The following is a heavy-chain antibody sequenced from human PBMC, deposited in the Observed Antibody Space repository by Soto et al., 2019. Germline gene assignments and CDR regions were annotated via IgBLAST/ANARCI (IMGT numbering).Heavy chain of an antibody. CDR3: VRDYASDSGVHLDF. V-gene: IGHV1-3*01. D-gene: IGHD3-22*01. Sequence: QVQLVQSGTEVKKPGASVKVSCKASRYRFTHYVIHWVRQAPGQRLEWMGWIGAGDGKTYYSQNFQGRVTITKDTSASTAYMELSSLISEDTAVYYCVRDYASDSGVHLDFWGQGTLVTVSS. CDR1: RYRFTHYV. J-gene: IGHJ4*02. CDR2: IGAGDGKT.